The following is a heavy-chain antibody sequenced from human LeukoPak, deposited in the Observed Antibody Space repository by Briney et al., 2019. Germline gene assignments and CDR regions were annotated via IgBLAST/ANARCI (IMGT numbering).Heavy chain of an antibody. CDR1: GFTFSTYW. CDR3: ARFPTGFDY. D-gene: IGHD4-17*01. CDR2: IKDDGSEK. Sequence: GGSLRLSCAASGFTFSTYWMTWVRQAPGKGLEWVASIKDDGSEKYYVGSVKGRFTISRDNAKNSLDLQMNSLRAEDTAMYYCARFPTGFDYWGPGTLVSVSS. J-gene: IGHJ4*02. V-gene: IGHV3-7*05.